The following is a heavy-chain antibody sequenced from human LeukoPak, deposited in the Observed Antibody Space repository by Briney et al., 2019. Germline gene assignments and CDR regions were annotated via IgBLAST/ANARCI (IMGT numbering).Heavy chain of an antibody. D-gene: IGHD5-12*01. CDR1: GFTFSSNG. J-gene: IGHJ4*02. Sequence: GGSLRLSCAASGFTFSSNGMSWVRQAPGKGLEWVANIKQDGSEKNYVDSVKGRFTISRDNAKNSLYLQMNSLRAEDTAVYYCAKAGYRFGYWGQGALVTVSS. V-gene: IGHV3-7*01. CDR2: IKQDGSEK. CDR3: AKAGYRFGY.